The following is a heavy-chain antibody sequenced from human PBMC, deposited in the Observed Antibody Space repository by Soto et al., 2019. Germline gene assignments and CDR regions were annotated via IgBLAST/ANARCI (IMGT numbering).Heavy chain of an antibody. CDR2: ISSSSSYI. D-gene: IGHD2-8*01. CDR3: ASIEDYCNNGVCCPR. CDR1: GVTFSSYS. J-gene: IGHJ4*02. V-gene: IGHV3-21*01. Sequence: GESXRLSCASSGVTFSSYSINWVRQAPGKGLELVSSISSSSSYIYYADSVKGRFTISRYNAKNSLYLQMNSLRAEDTAVYYCASIEDYCNNGVCCPRWGQGTLVTVSA.